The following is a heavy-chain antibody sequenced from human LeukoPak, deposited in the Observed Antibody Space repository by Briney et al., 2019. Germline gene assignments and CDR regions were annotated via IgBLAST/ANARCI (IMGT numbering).Heavy chain of an antibody. V-gene: IGHV4-34*01. CDR3: ARGGAPVGADSGNFDY. D-gene: IGHD1-26*01. CDR2: INHSGST. CDR1: GASFSGYY. Sequence: SETLSLTCAVYGASFSGYYWSWIRQPPGKGLEWIGEINHSGSTNYNPSLKSRVTISVETSKNQFSLKLSSVAAEDTAVYYCARGGAPVGADSGNFDYWGQGTLVTVSS. J-gene: IGHJ4*02.